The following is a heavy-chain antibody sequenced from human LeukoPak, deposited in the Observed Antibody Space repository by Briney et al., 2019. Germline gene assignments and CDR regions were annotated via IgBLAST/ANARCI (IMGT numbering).Heavy chain of an antibody. D-gene: IGHD1-26*01. J-gene: IGHJ4*02. Sequence: EWVANIKQDGSEKYYVDSVKGRFTISRDNAKNSLYLQMNSLRAEDTAVYYCAREFSGSYYYWGQGTLVTVSS. CDR2: IKQDGSEK. V-gene: IGHV3-7*01. CDR3: AREFSGSYYY.